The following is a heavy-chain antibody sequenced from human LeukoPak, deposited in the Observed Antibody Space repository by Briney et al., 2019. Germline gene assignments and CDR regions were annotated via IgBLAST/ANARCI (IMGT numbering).Heavy chain of an antibody. CDR1: GFTFYDYA. CDR3: AKGPSGIAVTGSPKYFQH. Sequence: TGGSLRLSCAASGFTFYDYAMHWVRQAPGKGLEWVSGISWNSGSIDYVDSVKGRFTISRDNAKNSLYLQMNSLRAEDTALYYCAKGPSGIAVTGSPKYFQHWGQGTLVTVSS. CDR2: ISWNSGSI. V-gene: IGHV3-9*01. D-gene: IGHD6-19*01. J-gene: IGHJ1*01.